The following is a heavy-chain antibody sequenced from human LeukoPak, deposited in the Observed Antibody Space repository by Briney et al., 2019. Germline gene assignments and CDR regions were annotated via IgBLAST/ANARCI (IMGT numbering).Heavy chain of an antibody. J-gene: IGHJ6*03. Sequence: SETLSLTCTVSGGSISSSSYYWGWIRQPPGKGLEWIGSFYYSGSTYYNPSLKSRVTISVDTSKNQFSLKLSSVTAADTAVYYCARCSSSSESVHYYYYMDVWGKGTTVTVSS. V-gene: IGHV4-39*07. CDR2: FYYSGST. CDR1: GGSISSSSYY. CDR3: ARCSSSSESVHYYYYMDV. D-gene: IGHD6-6*01.